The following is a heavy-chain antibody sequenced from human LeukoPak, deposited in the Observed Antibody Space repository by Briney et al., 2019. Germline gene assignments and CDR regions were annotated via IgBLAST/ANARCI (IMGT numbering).Heavy chain of an antibody. CDR3: ARAGYCSVGICSHYYNYYGMDV. V-gene: IGHV3-30*03. J-gene: IGHJ6*02. CDR1: GFTFRGYG. CDR2: ISYDGSNQ. D-gene: IGHD2-15*01. Sequence: GGSLRLSCAASGFTFRGYGMHWVRQAPGEGLEWVAVISYDGSNQYYADSVKGRITISRDNSKNILYLQVNTLRTEDTAVYYCARAGYCSVGICSHYYNYYGMDVWGQGTTVTVSS.